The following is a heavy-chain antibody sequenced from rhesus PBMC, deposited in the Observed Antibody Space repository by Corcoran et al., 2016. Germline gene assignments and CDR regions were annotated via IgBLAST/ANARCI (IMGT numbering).Heavy chain of an antibody. D-gene: IGHD3-9*01. V-gene: IGHV4-173*01. Sequence: QVQLQESGPGLVKPSETLSLTCAVSGGSISSNYWSWIRQPPGKGLEWIGRISGSGGSTDYNPSLKSRGTISTYTSKNQFALKLSSVTAADTAVYYCARDQEDDYGYYYTTLFDYWGQGVLVTVSS. J-gene: IGHJ4*01. CDR2: ISGSGGST. CDR1: GGSISSNY. CDR3: ARDQEDDYGYYYTTLFDY.